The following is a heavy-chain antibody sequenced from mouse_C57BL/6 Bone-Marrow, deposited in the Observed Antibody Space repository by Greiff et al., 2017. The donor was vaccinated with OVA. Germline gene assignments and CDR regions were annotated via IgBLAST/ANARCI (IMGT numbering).Heavy chain of an antibody. Sequence: VQLQQSGPVLVKPGPSVKISCKASGFTFTDYYMHWVKQSHGKSLEWIGLVDPYNGGTSYNQKFKGKATLTVDTSSSTAYMALNSLTSEDSAVYYCARSRLYDSGPWYFDYWGQGTTLTVSS. CDR1: GFTFTDYY. V-gene: IGHV1-36*01. D-gene: IGHD1-1*01. CDR2: VDPYNGGT. CDR3: ARSRLYDSGPWYFDY. J-gene: IGHJ2*01.